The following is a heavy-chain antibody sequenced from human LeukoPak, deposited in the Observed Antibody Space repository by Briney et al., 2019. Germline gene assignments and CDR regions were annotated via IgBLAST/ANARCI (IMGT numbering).Heavy chain of an antibody. J-gene: IGHJ4*02. V-gene: IGHV3-15*01. D-gene: IGHD6-6*01. CDR1: GFTFSNAW. CDR3: TTDSILRLAARQRGLYFDY. Sequence: GGSLRLSCAASGFTFSNAWMSWVRQAPGKGLEWVGRIKSKADGGTTDYAAPVKGRFTISRDDSKNTLYLQMNSLKTEDTAVYYCTTDSILRLAARQRGLYFDYWGQGTLVTVSS. CDR2: IKSKADGGTT.